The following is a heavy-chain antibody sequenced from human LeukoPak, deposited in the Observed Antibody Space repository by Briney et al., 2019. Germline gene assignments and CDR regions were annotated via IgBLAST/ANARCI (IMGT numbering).Heavy chain of an antibody. CDR2: IGNSGTST. Sequence: GGSLRLSCAASGFTFSSNAMSWVRQAPGKGLEWVAAIGNSGTSTYYADSVEGRFTISRDNFKNTLYLQIINLRTEDKAVYYCTKLVMNSLFDYWGQGTLVTVSS. D-gene: IGHD2-21*01. J-gene: IGHJ4*02. V-gene: IGHV3-23*01. CDR3: TKLVMNSLFDY. CDR1: GFTFSSNA.